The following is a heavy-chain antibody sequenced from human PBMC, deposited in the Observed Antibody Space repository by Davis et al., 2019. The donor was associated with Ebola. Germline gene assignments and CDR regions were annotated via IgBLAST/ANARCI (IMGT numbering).Heavy chain of an antibody. D-gene: IGHD3-10*01. CDR3: ARDPGILRLVGDYYFDY. J-gene: IGHJ4*02. CDR1: GFTFDDYA. CDR2: LNWNSRSI. V-gene: IGHV3-9*01. Sequence: PGGSLRLSCVASGFTFDDYAMHWVRQVPGKGLEWISGLNWNSRSITYADSVKGRFILSRDNAKNSVYLQMNGLTVDDTALYYCARDPGILRLVGDYYFDYWGQGTLVTVSS.